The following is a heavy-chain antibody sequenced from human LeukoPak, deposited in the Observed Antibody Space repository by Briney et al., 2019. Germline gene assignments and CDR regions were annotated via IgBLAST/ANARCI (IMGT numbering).Heavy chain of an antibody. V-gene: IGHV4-59*11. CDR1: GGSISSHY. J-gene: IGHJ5*02. CDR2: ISNSGST. Sequence: SETLSLTCTVSGGSISSHYWTWIRQSPVKGLEWIGDISNSGSTSYNPSLKSRVTISIDTSKNQFSLKLSSVTAADTAVYYCAREASGWFDPWGQGTLVTVSS. CDR3: AREASGWFDP.